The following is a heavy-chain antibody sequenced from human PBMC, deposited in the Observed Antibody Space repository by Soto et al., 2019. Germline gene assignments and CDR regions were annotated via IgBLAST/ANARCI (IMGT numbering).Heavy chain of an antibody. CDR3: ARTPAVAGTDSGTYYFDY. J-gene: IGHJ4*02. CDR2: TYYSGST. D-gene: IGHD6-19*01. CDR1: GYSISSSNW. V-gene: IGHV4-28*01. Sequence: PSETLSLTCAVSGYSISSSNWWGWIRQPPGKGLEWIGYTYYSGSTYYNPSLKSRVTMSVDTSKNQFSLKLSSVTAVDTAVYYCARTPAVAGTDSGTYYFDYWGQGTLVTVSS.